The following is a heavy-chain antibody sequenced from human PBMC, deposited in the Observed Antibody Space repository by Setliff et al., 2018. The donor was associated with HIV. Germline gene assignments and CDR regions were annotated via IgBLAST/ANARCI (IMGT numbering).Heavy chain of an antibody. J-gene: IGHJ4*02. V-gene: IGHV3-48*01. CDR3: ASLAG. CDR2: ISMSSHTSV. Sequence: HPGSTLKISCTASGFTFGDYAMSWVRQAPGKGLEWVSYISMSSHTSVIYSDSVKGRFTISRDNARNSFYLQMNSLRVDDTALYYCASLAGWGQGTLVTVSS. CDR1: GFTFGDYA.